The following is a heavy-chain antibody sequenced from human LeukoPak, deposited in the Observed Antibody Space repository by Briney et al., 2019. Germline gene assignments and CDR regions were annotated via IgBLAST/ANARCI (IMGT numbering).Heavy chain of an antibody. D-gene: IGHD1-26*01. J-gene: IGHJ4*02. Sequence: GGSLRLSCAASGFTFSSYAMHWVRQAPGKGLEWVAVISYDGSNKYYADSVKGRFTISRDNSKNTLYLQMNSLRAEDTAVYYCARGAHGMGATSDWGQGTLVTVSS. V-gene: IGHV3-30-3*01. CDR1: GFTFSSYA. CDR3: ARGAHGMGATSD. CDR2: ISYDGSNK.